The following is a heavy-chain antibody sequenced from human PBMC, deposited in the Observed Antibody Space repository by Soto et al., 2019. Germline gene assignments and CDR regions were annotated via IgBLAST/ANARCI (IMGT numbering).Heavy chain of an antibody. CDR3: AKDLFTFGSGRYDY. V-gene: IGHV3-30*18. CDR2: ISYDGSNK. CDR1: GFTFSSYG. D-gene: IGHD3-10*01. J-gene: IGHJ4*02. Sequence: QVQLVESGGGVVQPGRSLRLSCAASGFTFSSYGMHWVRQAPGKGLEWVAVISYDGSNKYYADSVKGRFTISRDNSKNTLYLQMNSLRAEDTAVYYCAKDLFTFGSGRYDYWAREPWSPSPQ.